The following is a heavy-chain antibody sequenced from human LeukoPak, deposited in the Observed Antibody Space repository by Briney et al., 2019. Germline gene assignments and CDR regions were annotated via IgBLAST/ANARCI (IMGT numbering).Heavy chain of an antibody. CDR2: INAGNGNT. J-gene: IGHJ5*02. V-gene: IGHV1-3*01. CDR1: GYTFTSYA. CDR3: AREDCSGGSCYSFDP. Sequence: ASVKVSCKASGYTFTSYAMHWVRQAPGQRLEWMGWINAGNGNTKYSQKFQGRVTITRDTSASTAYMELSSLRSEDTAVYYCAREDCSGGSCYSFDPWAREPWSPSPQ. D-gene: IGHD2-15*01.